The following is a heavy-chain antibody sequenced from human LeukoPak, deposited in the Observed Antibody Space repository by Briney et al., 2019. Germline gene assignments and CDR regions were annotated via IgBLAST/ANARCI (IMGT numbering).Heavy chain of an antibody. CDR1: GGSISSSSYY. CDR3: ARHVGGVVTRRMETYYFDY. V-gene: IGHV4-39*01. Sequence: SETLSFTCTVSGGSISSSSYYWGWIRQPPGKGLEWIGSIYYSGSTYYNPSLKSRVTISVDTSKNQFSLKLSSVTAADTAVYYCARHVGGVVTRRMETYYFDYWGQGTLVTVSS. CDR2: IYYSGST. J-gene: IGHJ4*02. D-gene: IGHD4-23*01.